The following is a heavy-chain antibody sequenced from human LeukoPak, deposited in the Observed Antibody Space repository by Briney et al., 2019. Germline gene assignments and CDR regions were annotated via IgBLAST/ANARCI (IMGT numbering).Heavy chain of an antibody. J-gene: IGHJ6*02. CDR2: IYYSGST. CDR1: GGSISSYY. CDR3: ARQGYSNYYGMDV. Sequence: SETLSLTCTVSGGSISSYYWSWTRQPPGKGLEWIGYIYYSGSTNYNPSLKSRVTISVDTSKNQFSLKLSSVTAADTAVYYCARQGYSNYYGMDVWGQGTTVTVSS. V-gene: IGHV4-59*08. D-gene: IGHD4-11*01.